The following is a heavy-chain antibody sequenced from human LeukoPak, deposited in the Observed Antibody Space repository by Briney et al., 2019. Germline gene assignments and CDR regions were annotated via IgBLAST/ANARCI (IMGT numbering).Heavy chain of an antibody. D-gene: IGHD6-13*01. CDR1: GGSVNSGSYY. J-gene: IGHJ4*02. CDR2: IYYSGST. V-gene: IGHV4-61*01. CDR3: ARDKLAATGAFDY. Sequence: SETLTLTCTVSGGSVNSGSYYWNWIRQPPEKGLEWIGYIYYSGSTNYNPSLKSRVTMSVDTSKNQFSLNLSSVTAADTAVYYCARDKLAATGAFDYWGQGALVAVSS.